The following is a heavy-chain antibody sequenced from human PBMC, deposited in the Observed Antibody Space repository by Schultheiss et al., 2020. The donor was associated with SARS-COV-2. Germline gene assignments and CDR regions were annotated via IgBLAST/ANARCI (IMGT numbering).Heavy chain of an antibody. CDR1: GFTFSSYS. V-gene: IGHV4-59*01. J-gene: IGHJ4*02. D-gene: IGHD2-21*02. CDR2: IYYSGST. CDR3: ARDRCGGDCLFDY. Sequence: LRLSCAASGFTFSSYSMNWVRQAPGKGLEWIGYIYYSGSTNYNPSLKSRVTISVDTSKNQFSLKLSSVTAADTAVYYCARDRCGGDCLFDYWGQGTLVTVSS.